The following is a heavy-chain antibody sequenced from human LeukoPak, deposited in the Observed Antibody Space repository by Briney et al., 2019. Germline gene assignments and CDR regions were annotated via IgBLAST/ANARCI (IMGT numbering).Heavy chain of an antibody. CDR2: IYYSGST. V-gene: IGHV4-39*01. D-gene: IGHD5-18*01. CDR1: GGSISSSSYY. J-gene: IGHJ4*02. CDR3: ARQWDTAMAQPYYFHY. Sequence: SETLSLTCTVSGGSISSSSYYWGWIRQPPGKGLEWVESIYYSGSTYYNPSLKSLLTISVDTSKNQFSLKLSSVTAADTAVYYCARQWDTAMAQPYYFHYWGQGTLVTVSS.